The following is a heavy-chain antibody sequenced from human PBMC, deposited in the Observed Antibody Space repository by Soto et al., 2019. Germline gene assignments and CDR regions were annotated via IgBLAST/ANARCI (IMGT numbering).Heavy chain of an antibody. CDR2: INPSGGST. Sequence: ASVKVSCKASGYSFTSYYMHWVRQAPGQGLEWMGIINPSGGSTSYAQKFQGRVTMTRDTSTSTVYMELSSLRSEDTAVYYCERDLGGCFDYWGQGTLVTVSS. D-gene: IGHD6-19*01. CDR1: GYSFTSYY. J-gene: IGHJ4*02. V-gene: IGHV1-46*01. CDR3: ERDLGGCFDY.